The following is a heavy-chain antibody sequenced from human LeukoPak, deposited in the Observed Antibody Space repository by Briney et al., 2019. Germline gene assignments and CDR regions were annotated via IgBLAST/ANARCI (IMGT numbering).Heavy chain of an antibody. J-gene: IGHJ3*02. Sequence: GGSLRLSCAASGFTFSTYAMSWVRQAPGKGLQWVSTMSGNAGSIYYADSVKGRFTISRDNSKNTLYLQMNSLRAEDTAVYYCAKENYAQGAFDIWGQGTMVTVSS. D-gene: IGHD3-10*02. V-gene: IGHV3-23*01. CDR1: GFTFSTYA. CDR3: AKENYAQGAFDI. CDR2: MSGNAGSI.